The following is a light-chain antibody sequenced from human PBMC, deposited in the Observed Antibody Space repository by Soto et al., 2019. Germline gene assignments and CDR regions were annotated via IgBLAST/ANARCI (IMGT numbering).Light chain of an antibody. Sequence: QSVLTEHACVSWSPRQSITISCSGTTSDSGFYNYVSLYQHHPGKAPKLLIYEVTNRHSGVSNRFSGSKSGNTASLTISGLQAEDEADYYCSSYTSSTDYVFGTGTKV. CDR2: EVT. CDR3: SSYTSSTDYV. CDR1: TSDSGFYNY. V-gene: IGLV2-14*01. J-gene: IGLJ1*01.